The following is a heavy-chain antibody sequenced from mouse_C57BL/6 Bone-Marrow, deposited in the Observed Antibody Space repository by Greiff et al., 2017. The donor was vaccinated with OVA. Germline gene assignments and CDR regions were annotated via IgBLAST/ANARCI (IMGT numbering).Heavy chain of an antibody. V-gene: IGHV2-2*01. J-gene: IGHJ4*01. CDR1: GFSLTSYG. CDR2: IWSGGST. CDR3: ARTIYYYGSYAMDY. Sequence: VQLQESGPGLVQPSQSLSITCTVSGFSLTSYGVHWVRQSPGKGLEWLGVIWSGGSTDYNAAFISRLSISKDNSKSQVFFKMNSLQADDTAIYYCARTIYYYGSYAMDYWGQGTSVTVSS. D-gene: IGHD1-1*01.